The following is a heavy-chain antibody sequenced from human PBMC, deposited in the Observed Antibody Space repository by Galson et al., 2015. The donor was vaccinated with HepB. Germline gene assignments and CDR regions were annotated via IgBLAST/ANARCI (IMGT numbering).Heavy chain of an antibody. Sequence: TLSLTCSVSGGSISSTAYFWGWIRQPPGKGLEWIGTIYYSGSTYYNPSLKSRVTMSIDPSKKQFSLMLNSATAADTAVYYCARLFAGSFNNWGQGTLVTVSS. CDR2: IYYSGST. V-gene: IGHV4-39*01. CDR3: ARLFAGSFNN. CDR1: GGSISSTAYF. D-gene: IGHD6-13*01. J-gene: IGHJ4*02.